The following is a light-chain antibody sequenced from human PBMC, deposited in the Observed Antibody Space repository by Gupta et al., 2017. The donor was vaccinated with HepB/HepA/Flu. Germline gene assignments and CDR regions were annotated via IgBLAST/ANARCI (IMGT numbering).Light chain of an antibody. V-gene: IGLV2-18*02. CDR2: EVS. J-gene: IGLJ2*01. CDR1: SSDVGSYNR. Sequence: QSALTQPPSVSGSPGQSATISCTGTSSDVGSYNRVSWYQQPPGTAPKLMIYEVSNRPSGVPDRFSGSKSGNTASLTISGLQAEDEAVYYCSSYTSSSTVVFGGGTKLTVL. CDR3: SSYTSSSTVV.